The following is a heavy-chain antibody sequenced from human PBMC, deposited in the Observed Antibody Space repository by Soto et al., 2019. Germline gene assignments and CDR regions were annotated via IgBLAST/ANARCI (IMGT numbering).Heavy chain of an antibody. D-gene: IGHD6-19*01. Sequence: LRLSCVASGFTFSDYSVSWVRQAPGKGLEWLSSISSSSTFTHYADSVKGRFTISRDNAKNSLYLQMNSLRAEDTAVYYCAAPYSTGHRLLGYWGQGTLVTVSS. J-gene: IGHJ4*02. CDR2: ISSSSTFT. CDR3: AAPYSTGHRLLGY. CDR1: GFTFSDYS. V-gene: IGHV3-21*01.